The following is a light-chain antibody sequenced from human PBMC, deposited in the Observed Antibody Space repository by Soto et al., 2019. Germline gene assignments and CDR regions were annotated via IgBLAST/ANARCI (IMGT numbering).Light chain of an antibody. CDR1: QSIINY. V-gene: IGKV1-39*01. CDR3: QQTYSTPT. CDR2: SAS. J-gene: IGKJ1*01. Sequence: DIQMTQSPSSLSASVGDRVTITCRASQSIINYLNWYQQKPGKAPNLLIDSASSLQSGVPSRFSGSGSGTDFTLTISSLQPADFATYFCQQTYSTPTFGQGTKVEIK.